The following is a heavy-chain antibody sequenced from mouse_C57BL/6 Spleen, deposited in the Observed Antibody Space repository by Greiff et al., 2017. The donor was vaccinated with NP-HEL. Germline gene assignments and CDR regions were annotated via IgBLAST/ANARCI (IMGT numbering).Heavy chain of an antibody. D-gene: IGHD1-2*01. CDR1: GYTFTSYW. CDR3: ARTGAHYSGYDY. CDR2: IHPNSGST. Sequence: QVQLQQSGAELVKPGASVKLSCKASGYTFTSYWMHWVKQRPGQGLEWIGMIHPNSGSTNYNEKFKSKATLTVYKSSSTAYMQLSSLTSEDSAVYYCARTGAHYSGYDYWGQGTTLTVSS. V-gene: IGHV1-64*01. J-gene: IGHJ2*01.